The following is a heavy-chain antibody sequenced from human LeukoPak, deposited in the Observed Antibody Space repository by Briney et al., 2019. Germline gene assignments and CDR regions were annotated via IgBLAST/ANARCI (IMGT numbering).Heavy chain of an antibody. D-gene: IGHD2-21*02. CDR2: INPSGGST. CDR1: GYTFTSYY. V-gene: IGHV1-46*01. Sequence: APVKVSCKASGYTFTSYYMHWVRQAPGQGLEWMGIINPSGGSTSYAQKFQGRVTMTRDTSTSTVYMELSSLRSEDTAVYYCARVEAYCGGDCSPDAFDIWGQGTMVTVSS. J-gene: IGHJ3*02. CDR3: ARVEAYCGGDCSPDAFDI.